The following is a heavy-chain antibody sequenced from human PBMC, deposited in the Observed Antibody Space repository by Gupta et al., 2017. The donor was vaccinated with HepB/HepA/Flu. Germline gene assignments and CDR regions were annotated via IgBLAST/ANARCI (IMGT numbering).Heavy chain of an antibody. D-gene: IGHD6-13*01. CDR2: ISSSSSTI. V-gene: IGHV3-48*02. CDR1: GFPFVSYS. J-gene: IGHJ3*02. Sequence: EVQLVESGGGLVQPGGSLRPSCAASGFPFVSYSMNWVRQAPGKGLEWVSYISSSSSTIYYADSVKGRFTISRDNAKNSLYLQMNSLRDEDTAVYFCAISRPGTAGGSAFDIWGQGTMVTVSS. CDR3: AISRPGTAGGSAFDI.